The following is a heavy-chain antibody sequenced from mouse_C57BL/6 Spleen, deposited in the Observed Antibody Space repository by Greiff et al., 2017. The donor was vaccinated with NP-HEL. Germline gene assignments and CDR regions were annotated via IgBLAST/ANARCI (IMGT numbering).Heavy chain of an antibody. D-gene: IGHD1-1*01. Sequence: EVQGAESGGGLVKPGGSLKLSCAASGFTFSSYAMSWVRQTPEKRLEWVATISDGGSYTYYPDNVKGRFTISRDNAKNNLYLQMSHLKSEDTAMYYCARPGGGYYYGSSFFDCWGQGTTLTVSS. J-gene: IGHJ2*01. V-gene: IGHV5-4*01. CDR3: ARPGGGYYYGSSFFDC. CDR1: GFTFSSYA. CDR2: ISDGGSYT.